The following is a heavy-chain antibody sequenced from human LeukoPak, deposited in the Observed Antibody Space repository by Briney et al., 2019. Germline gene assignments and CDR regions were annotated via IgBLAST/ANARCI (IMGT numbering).Heavy chain of an antibody. J-gene: IGHJ4*02. V-gene: IGHV1-69*06. CDR2: IIPIFGTA. D-gene: IGHD6-13*01. CDR1: GGTFSSYT. Sequence: SVKVPCKASGGTFSSYTISWVRQAPGQGLEWMGGIIPIFGTANYAQKFQGRVAITADTSTTTAYMELSSLRSEDTAVYYCARDRIGSTWRSVFDYWGQGTLVTVSS. CDR3: ARDRIGSTWRSVFDY.